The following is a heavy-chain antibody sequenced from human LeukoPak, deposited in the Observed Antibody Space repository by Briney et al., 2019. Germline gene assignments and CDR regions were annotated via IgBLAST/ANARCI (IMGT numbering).Heavy chain of an antibody. CDR1: GGSLSSYY. Sequence: SETLSLTCTVSGGSLSSYYWSWIRQPPGKGLEWIGYIYYSGSTNYNPSLKSRVTISVDTSKNQFSLTLSSVTAADTAVYYCAGGTAMVSTDYWGQGTLVTVSS. J-gene: IGHJ4*02. CDR3: AGGTAMVSTDY. D-gene: IGHD5-18*01. CDR2: IYYSGST. V-gene: IGHV4-59*01.